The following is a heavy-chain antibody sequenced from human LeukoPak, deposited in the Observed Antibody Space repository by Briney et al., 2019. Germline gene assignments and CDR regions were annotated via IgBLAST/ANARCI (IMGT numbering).Heavy chain of an antibody. CDR3: ARDPGYYDSSGPFDY. CDR1: GFTFSSYS. V-gene: IGHV3-21*01. D-gene: IGHD3-22*01. Sequence: PGGSLRLSCAASGFTFSSYSMNWVRQAPGKGLEWVSSISSSSSYIYYADSVKGRFTISRDNAKNSLYLQMNSLRAEDTAVYYCARDPGYYDSSGPFDYWGQGTLATVSS. J-gene: IGHJ4*02. CDR2: ISSSSSYI.